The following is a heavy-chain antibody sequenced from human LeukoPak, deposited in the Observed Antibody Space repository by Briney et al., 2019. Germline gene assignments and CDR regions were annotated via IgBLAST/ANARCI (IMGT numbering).Heavy chain of an antibody. D-gene: IGHD3-3*01. Sequence: GGSLRLSCAASGFTFSSYWMHWVRQAPGEGLVWVSRINSDGSSTSYADSVKGRFTISRDNAKNTLYLQMNSLRAEDTAVYYCASQYYDFWSGSYYFDYWGQGTLDTVSS. V-gene: IGHV3-74*01. CDR3: ASQYYDFWSGSYYFDY. J-gene: IGHJ4*02. CDR1: GFTFSSYW. CDR2: INSDGSST.